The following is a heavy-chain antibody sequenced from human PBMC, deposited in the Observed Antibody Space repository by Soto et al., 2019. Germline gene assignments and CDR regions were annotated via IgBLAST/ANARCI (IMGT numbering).Heavy chain of an antibody. CDR2: SIPIQGRA. V-gene: IGHV1-69*02. J-gene: IGHJ6*03. CDR1: GGSFISYI. Sequence: QVQLVQSGAEVRKPGSSVKVSCEASGGSFISYIFTWVRQAPGQGLEWMGRSIPIQGRADYALKFQDRVTITAERSTQTVYMELRSLRPEDTALYYCAQGLVFVDHAYMDVWGKGTTVTVSS. D-gene: IGHD2-21*01. CDR3: AQGLVFVDHAYMDV.